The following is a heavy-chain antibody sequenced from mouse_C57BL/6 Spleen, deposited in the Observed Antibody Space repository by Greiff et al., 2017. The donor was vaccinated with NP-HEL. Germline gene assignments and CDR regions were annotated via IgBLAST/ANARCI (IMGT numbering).Heavy chain of an antibody. D-gene: IGHD2-1*01. CDR3: ARGGNYRYAMDY. CDR2: IDPSDSYT. CDR1: GYTFTSYW. Sequence: QVQLQQPGAELVMPVSSVKLSCKASGYTFTSYWMHWVKQRPGQGLEWIGEIDPSDSYTNYNQKFKGKSTLTVDKSSSTAYMQLSSLTSEDSAVYYCARGGNYRYAMDYWGQGTSVTVSS. J-gene: IGHJ4*01. V-gene: IGHV1-69*01.